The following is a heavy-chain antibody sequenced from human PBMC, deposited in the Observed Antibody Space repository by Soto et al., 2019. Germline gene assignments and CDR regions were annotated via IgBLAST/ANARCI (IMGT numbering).Heavy chain of an antibody. J-gene: IGHJ4*02. CDR3: AREGSSSLRWEQLSDYFAY. CDR1: GDSISSGAYY. Sequence: PSETLSLTCNVSGDSISSGAYYWSWIRQHPGQGPEWIGYIYYSGSTYYNPSLKSRVTISVDTSKNQFSLKLSSVTAADTAVYYCAREGSSSLRWEQLSDYFAYWGQGTLVLVSS. D-gene: IGHD6-13*01. V-gene: IGHV4-31*03. CDR2: IYYSGST.